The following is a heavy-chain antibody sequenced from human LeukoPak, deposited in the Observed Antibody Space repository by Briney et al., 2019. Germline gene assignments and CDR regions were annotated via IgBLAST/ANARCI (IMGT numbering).Heavy chain of an antibody. D-gene: IGHD3-22*01. CDR2: INHSGST. CDR3: ARDTYHYSSGYYPYWDFDL. CDR1: GGSFSGFY. J-gene: IGHJ2*01. V-gene: IGHV4-34*01. Sequence: SETLSLTRAVYGGSFSGFYWSWLRQPPGKGLEWIGEINHSGSTNYNPSLKSRVTISVDTSKNQFSLKLGSVTAADTAVYYCARDTYHYSSGYYPYWDFDLWGRGTLVTVSS.